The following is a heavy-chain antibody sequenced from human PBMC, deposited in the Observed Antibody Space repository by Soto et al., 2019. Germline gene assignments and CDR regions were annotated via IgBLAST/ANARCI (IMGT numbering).Heavy chain of an antibody. V-gene: IGHV4-59*01. J-gene: IGHJ5*02. CDR3: ARGRNSRTQYCGTDSCAWFDP. CDR2: IHYSVIT. CDR1: SGPISSYY. Sequence: PXAGLSLTCTVSSGPISSYYWTWIRQPPGRGLEWIGYIHYSVITTYNPSLKSRVTISIDTSKNQFSLNLNSVTAADTAVYYCARGRNSRTQYCGTDSCAWFDPWGQGTLVTVSS. D-gene: IGHD2-21*01.